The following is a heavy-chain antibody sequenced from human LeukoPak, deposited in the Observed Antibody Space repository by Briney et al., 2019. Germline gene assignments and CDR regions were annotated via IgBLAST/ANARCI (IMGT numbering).Heavy chain of an antibody. J-gene: IGHJ5*02. D-gene: IGHD6-6*01. CDR3: ARGGSWFDP. CDR1: GFSFSNYW. V-gene: IGHV3-74*01. CDR2: ISSDGSDT. Sequence: PGGSLRLSCAASGFSFSNYWMHWVRQAPGKGLVWVSRISSDGSDTIYADSVKGRFTMSRDNAKNTLYLQMNSLRAEDTAVYYCARGGSWFDPWGQGTLVTVSS.